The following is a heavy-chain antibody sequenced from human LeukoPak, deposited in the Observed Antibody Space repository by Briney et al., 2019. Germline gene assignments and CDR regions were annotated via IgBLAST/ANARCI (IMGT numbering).Heavy chain of an antibody. CDR1: GFTFSSYA. J-gene: IGHJ4*02. D-gene: IGHD3-22*01. V-gene: IGHV3-30-3*01. Sequence: GRSLRLSCAASGFTFSSYAMHWVRQAPGKGLGWVAVISYDGSNKYYADSVKGRFTISRDNSKNTLYLQMNSLRAEDTAVYYCARDSYYDSSGYYLVYWGQGTLVTVSS. CDR2: ISYDGSNK. CDR3: ARDSYYDSSGYYLVY.